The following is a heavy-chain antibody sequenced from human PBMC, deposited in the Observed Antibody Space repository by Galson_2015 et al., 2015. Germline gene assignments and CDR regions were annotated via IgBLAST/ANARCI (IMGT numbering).Heavy chain of an antibody. CDR3: TRSSFTYSSSWYGDYYYMDV. CDR1: GFTFSGSA. J-gene: IGHJ6*03. V-gene: IGHV3-73*01. D-gene: IGHD6-13*01. Sequence: SLRLSCAASGFTFSGSAMNWVRQASGKGLEWVGRIRNKADSYATAYAASVKGRFTISRDDSKNTAYLQMNSLKTEDTAVYYCTRSSFTYSSSWYGDYYYMDVWGKGTTVTVSS. CDR2: IRNKADSYAT.